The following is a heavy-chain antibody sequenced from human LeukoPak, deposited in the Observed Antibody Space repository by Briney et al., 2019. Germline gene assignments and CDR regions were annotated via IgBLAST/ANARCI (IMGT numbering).Heavy chain of an antibody. Sequence: GGSLRLSCAASGFTFSSYGMHWVRQAPGKGLEWVAVISYDGSNKYYADSVKGRFTISRDNSKNTLYLQMNSLRAEDTAVYYCAKDRYVAGKSPPGYWGQGTLVTVSS. D-gene: IGHD6-19*01. CDR1: GFTFSSYG. J-gene: IGHJ4*02. CDR3: AKDRYVAGKSPPGY. CDR2: ISYDGSNK. V-gene: IGHV3-30*18.